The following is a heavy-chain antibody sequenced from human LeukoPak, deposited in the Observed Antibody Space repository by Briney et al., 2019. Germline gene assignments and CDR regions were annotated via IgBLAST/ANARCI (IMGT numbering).Heavy chain of an antibody. CDR3: ATFSGAHHKTFDS. CDR1: GLTFRNYL. V-gene: IGHV3-7*01. Sequence: GGSLRLSCAASGLTFRNYLMSWVRQPPGKGLEWVANIKQDGSDKFYVDSVNGRFTISRDNAKNSLYLQMNTLRAEDTAIYYCATFSGAHHKTFDSWGQGTLVTVSS. CDR2: IKQDGSDK. D-gene: IGHD1-14*01. J-gene: IGHJ4*02.